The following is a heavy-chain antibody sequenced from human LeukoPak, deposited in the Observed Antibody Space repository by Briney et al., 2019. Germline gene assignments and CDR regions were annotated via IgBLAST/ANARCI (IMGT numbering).Heavy chain of an antibody. CDR1: GGSFSGYY. J-gene: IGHJ4*02. CDR3: ARLITIFGVAHDY. D-gene: IGHD3-3*01. Sequence: PSETLSLTCAVSGGSFSGYYWSWIRQPPGKGLEWIGEINHSGSTNYNPSLKSRVTISVDTSKNQFSLKLSSVTAADTAVYYCARLITIFGVAHDYWGQGTLVTVSS. CDR2: INHSGST. V-gene: IGHV4-34*01.